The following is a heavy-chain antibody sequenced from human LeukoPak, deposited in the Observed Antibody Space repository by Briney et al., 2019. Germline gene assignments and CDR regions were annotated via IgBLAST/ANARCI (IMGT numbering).Heavy chain of an antibody. D-gene: IGHD3-10*01. Sequence: PSETLSLTCTVSGGSISSYYWSWIRQPPGKGLEWIGYIYYSGSTNYNPSLKSRVTISVDTSKNQLSLKLSSVTAADTAVYYCAKDTVRGVIPGAFDIWGQGTMVTVSS. CDR3: AKDTVRGVIPGAFDI. CDR1: GGSISSYY. V-gene: IGHV4-59*12. J-gene: IGHJ3*02. CDR2: IYYSGST.